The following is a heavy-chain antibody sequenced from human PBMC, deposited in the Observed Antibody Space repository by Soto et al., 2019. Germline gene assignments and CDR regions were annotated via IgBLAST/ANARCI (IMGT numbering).Heavy chain of an antibody. CDR3: AKWAGDTHQAVDRTTRNYYHGMDV. CDR2: ISGSGGST. Sequence: VPMRHSWAASGVTFSGYAMSWILKTQGKGLEWVSAISGSGGSTYYADSVKGRFTISRDNSKNTLYLQMNSLRAEDTAVYYCAKWAGDTHQAVDRTTRNYYHGMDVWGEGPTVTVPS. J-gene: IGHJ6*04. V-gene: IGHV3-23*01. D-gene: IGHD6-19*01. CDR1: GVTFSGYA.